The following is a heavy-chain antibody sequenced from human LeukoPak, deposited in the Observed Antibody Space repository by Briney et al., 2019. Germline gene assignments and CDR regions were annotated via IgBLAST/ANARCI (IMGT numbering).Heavy chain of an antibody. V-gene: IGHV4-34*01. J-gene: IGHJ4*02. CDR1: GGSFSGYY. CDR2: IKHSGSS. D-gene: IGHD5-18*01. Sequence: PSETLSLTCAVYGGSFSGYYWSWIRQPPGKGLEWIGEIKHSGSSNYNPSLKSRVTISVDTSKNQFSLKLSSVTAADTAVYYCARGGRYGPGYWGQGTLVTVPS. CDR3: ARGGRYGPGY.